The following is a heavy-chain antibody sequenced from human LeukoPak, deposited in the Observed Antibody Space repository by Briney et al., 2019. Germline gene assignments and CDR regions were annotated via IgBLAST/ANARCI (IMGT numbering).Heavy chain of an antibody. CDR2: IYYSGST. J-gene: IGHJ4*02. V-gene: IGHV4-59*08. Sequence: SETLSPTCTVSGGSISSYYWSWIRQPPGKGLEWIGYIYYSGSTNYNPSLKSRVTISVDMSKNQFSLKLSSVTAADTAVYYCARQGYDSSGYHPFDYWGQGTLVTVSS. D-gene: IGHD3-22*01. CDR1: GGSISSYY. CDR3: ARQGYDSSGYHPFDY.